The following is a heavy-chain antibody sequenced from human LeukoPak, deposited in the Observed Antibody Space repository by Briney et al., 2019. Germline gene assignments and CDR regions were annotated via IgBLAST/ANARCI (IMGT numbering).Heavy chain of an antibody. CDR1: GFTFSSYA. CDR3: ANLEMIYAIRYFEH. CDR2: ITGSGGGT. V-gene: IGHV3-23*01. D-gene: IGHD2-8*01. Sequence: GGSLRLSCAASGFTFSSYAMSWVRQAPGKGLEWVSTITGSGGGTYYADSVKGRFTISRDNSKNTLYLQMNSLRARDTAIYYCANLEMIYAIRYFEHWGQGTLVTVSS. J-gene: IGHJ4*02.